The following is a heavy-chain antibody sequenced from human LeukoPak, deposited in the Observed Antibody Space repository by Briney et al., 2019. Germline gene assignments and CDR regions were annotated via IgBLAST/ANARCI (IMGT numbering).Heavy chain of an antibody. CDR2: IHYTVST. CDR3: ARLSKDTVVLPAAMAHYFDY. CDR1: GGSISGYY. D-gene: IGHD2-2*01. Sequence: SETLSLTCSVSGGSISGYYWSSIRQPPGKGLQFIGYIHYTVSTNYNPSLDSRVTLSVDTSKNQSSLKLRSVTAADTAVYYCARLSKDTVVLPAAMAHYFDYWGQGTLVTVSS. V-gene: IGHV4-59*08. J-gene: IGHJ4*02.